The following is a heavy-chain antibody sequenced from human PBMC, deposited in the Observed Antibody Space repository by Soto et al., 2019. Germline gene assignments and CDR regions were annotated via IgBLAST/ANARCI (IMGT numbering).Heavy chain of an antibody. CDR2: IYPGDSDT. D-gene: IGHD6-13*01. CDR1: GYSFTSYW. Sequence: PGESLKISCKGSGYSFTSYWIGWVRQMPGKGLEWMGIIYPGDSDTRYSPSFQGQVTISADKSISTAYLQWSSLKASDTAMYYCARRYSSSWYSYYYYGMDVWGQSTTVTVSS. CDR3: ARRYSSSWYSYYYYGMDV. J-gene: IGHJ6*02. V-gene: IGHV5-51*01.